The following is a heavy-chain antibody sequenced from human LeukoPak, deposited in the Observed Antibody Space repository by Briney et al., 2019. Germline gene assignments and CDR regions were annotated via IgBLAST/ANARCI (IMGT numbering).Heavy chain of an antibody. CDR1: GYIFTGYY. Sequence: ASLKVSCKASGYIFTGYYIHWVRQAPGQGLEWMGRINPNSGGTNYAQKFQGRVTMTRDTSISTAYMELTRLRSDDTAVYYCARDLHPPGTAGFDFDLWGQGTLVTVSS. D-gene: IGHD1-1*01. V-gene: IGHV1-2*06. CDR2: INPNSGGT. J-gene: IGHJ4*02. CDR3: ARDLHPPGTAGFDFDL.